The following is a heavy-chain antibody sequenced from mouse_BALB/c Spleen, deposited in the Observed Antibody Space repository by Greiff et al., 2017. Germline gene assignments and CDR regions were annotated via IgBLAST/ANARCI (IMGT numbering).Heavy chain of an antibody. V-gene: IGHV5-17*02. Sequence: DVMLVESGGGLVQPGGSRKLSCAASGFTFSSFGMHWVRQAPEKGLEWVAYISSGSSTIYYADTVKGRFTISRDNPKNTLFLQMTSLRSEDTAMYYCARSGGNYVGYAMDYWGQGTSVTVSS. J-gene: IGHJ4*01. D-gene: IGHD2-1*01. CDR2: ISSGSSTI. CDR1: GFTFSSFG. CDR3: ARSGGNYVGYAMDY.